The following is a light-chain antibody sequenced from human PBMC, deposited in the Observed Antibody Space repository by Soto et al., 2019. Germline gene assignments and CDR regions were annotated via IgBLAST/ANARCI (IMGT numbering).Light chain of an antibody. CDR3: HQYGTLPLS. CDR1: QSLGSTS. CDR2: GAS. V-gene: IGKV3-20*01. J-gene: IGKJ4*01. Sequence: EILLTQSPGTLSLSPGDRATLSCRASQSLGSTSLAWYQQKSGQSPRLLIYGASDRATDIPDRFSGSGSGADFTLTISRLEPEDFAVYFCHQYGTLPLSFGGGTKVEIK.